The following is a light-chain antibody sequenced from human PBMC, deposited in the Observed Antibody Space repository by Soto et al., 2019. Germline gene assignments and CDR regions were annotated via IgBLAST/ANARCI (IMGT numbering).Light chain of an antibody. CDR3: QQYNSYPYT. CDR1: QSISSW. Sequence: DIQMTQSPSTLSASVRDRVTITCRASQSISSWLAWYQQKPGKAPKLLIYKTSSLESGVPSRFSGTGSGTEFTLTISSLQPDDFATYHCQQYNSYPYTFGQGTKLEI. CDR2: KTS. J-gene: IGKJ2*01. V-gene: IGKV1-5*03.